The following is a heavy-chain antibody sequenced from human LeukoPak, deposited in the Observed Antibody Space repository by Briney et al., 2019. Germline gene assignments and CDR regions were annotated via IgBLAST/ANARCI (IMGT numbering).Heavy chain of an antibody. V-gene: IGHV4-30-2*01. J-gene: IGHJ4*02. CDR2: IYHSGST. Sequence: SETLSLTCAVSGGSISGGGYSWSWIRQPPGKGLEWIGYIYHSGSTYYNPSLKSRVTISVDRSKNQFSLKLSSVTAADTAVYYCARASYSLVIDYWGQGTLVTVSS. D-gene: IGHD4-23*01. CDR1: GGSISGGGYS. CDR3: ARASYSLVIDY.